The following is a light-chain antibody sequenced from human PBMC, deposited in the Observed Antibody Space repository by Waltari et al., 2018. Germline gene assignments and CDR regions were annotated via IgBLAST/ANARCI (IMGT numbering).Light chain of an antibody. CDR2: DVS. V-gene: IGLV2-11*01. Sequence: QSALTQPRSVSGSPGQSVTISCTGTSSDVGTYKFVSWHQQHPGQAPKRIIFDVSKRPSGVPDRFSGSKSGDTASLTISGLQAEDEADYYCCSYTVSNTLLFGGGTKLTVL. J-gene: IGLJ3*02. CDR3: CSYTVSNTLL. CDR1: SSDVGTYKF.